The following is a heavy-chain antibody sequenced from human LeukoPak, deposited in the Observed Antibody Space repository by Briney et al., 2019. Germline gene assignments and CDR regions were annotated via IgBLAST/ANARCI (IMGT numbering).Heavy chain of an antibody. D-gene: IGHD1-26*01. CDR2: ITNSGRST. V-gene: IGHV3-11*04. CDR3: AREASGNYHVLDS. J-gene: IGHJ4*02. CDR1: GFTFSTYF. Sequence: GGSLRLSCEASGFTFSTYFISWIRQAPGKGLQWVGYITNSGRSTNYADAVKGRFTISRDNAKKSVYLEMTDLRAEDIAVYYCAREASGNYHVLDSWGQGTLVTVSS.